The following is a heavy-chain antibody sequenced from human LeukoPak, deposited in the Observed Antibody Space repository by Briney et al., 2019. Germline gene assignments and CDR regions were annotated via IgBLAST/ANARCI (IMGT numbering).Heavy chain of an antibody. CDR3: AKDYCGGACYSGWYFDL. D-gene: IGHD2-21*02. V-gene: IGHV3-9*01. Sequence: GRSLRLSCAASGFTFDDYAMHWVRQAPGKGLEWGSGISYNSDTIAYADSVKGRFTISRDNAKNSLYLQMNSLRAEDTALYYCAKDYCGGACYSGWYFDLWGRGTLVTVSS. J-gene: IGHJ2*01. CDR1: GFTFDDYA. CDR2: ISYNSDTI.